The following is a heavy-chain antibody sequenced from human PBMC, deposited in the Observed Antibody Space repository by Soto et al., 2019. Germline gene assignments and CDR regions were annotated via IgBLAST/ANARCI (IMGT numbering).Heavy chain of an antibody. D-gene: IGHD4-17*01. V-gene: IGHV3-23*01. Sequence: EVQLLESGGGLVQPGGSLRLSCAASGFTFSNYAMNWVRQAPGKGLEWVSGITSDGGGTYYADSVKGRFTISSDNSRNPLYLQMNSLRAEDTAVYFCAKDQGISTVTTFNYWGQGTLVTASS. CDR1: GFTFSNYA. CDR3: AKDQGISTVTTFNY. J-gene: IGHJ4*02. CDR2: ITSDGGGT.